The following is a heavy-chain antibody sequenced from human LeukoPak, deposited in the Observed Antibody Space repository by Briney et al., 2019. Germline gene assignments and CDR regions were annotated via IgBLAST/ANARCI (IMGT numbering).Heavy chain of an antibody. D-gene: IGHD2-21*02. V-gene: IGHV4-61*02. CDR1: GGSISSGSYY. CDR3: GVAYCGGDCYSSWFDP. J-gene: IGHJ5*02. CDR2: IYTSGST. Sequence: TSETLSLTCTVSGGSISSGSYYWSWIRQPAGKGLEWIGRIYTSGSTNYNPSLKSRVTISVDTSKNQFSLKLSSVTAADTAVYYCGVAYCGGDCYSSWFDPWGQGTLVTVSS.